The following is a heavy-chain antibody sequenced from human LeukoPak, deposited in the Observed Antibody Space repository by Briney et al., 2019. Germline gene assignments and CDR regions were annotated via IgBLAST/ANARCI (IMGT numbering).Heavy chain of an antibody. CDR3: ASLRYYYVSSGYYYFDY. D-gene: IGHD3-22*01. V-gene: IGHV1-2*02. Sequence: GASVKVSCKASGYTFTGYYMHWVRQAPGQGLEWMGWINPNSGGTNYAQKFQGRVTMTRDTSISTAYMELSRLRSDDTAVYYCASLRYYYVSSGYYYFDYWGQGTLVTVSS. J-gene: IGHJ4*02. CDR2: INPNSGGT. CDR1: GYTFTGYY.